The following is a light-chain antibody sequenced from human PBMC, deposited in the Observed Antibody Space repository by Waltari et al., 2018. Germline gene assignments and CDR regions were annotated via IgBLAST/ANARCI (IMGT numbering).Light chain of an antibody. Sequence: QSVLTQPPSASGTPGQRVTIACSGSSPNIGSNTVNWYQQLPGTAPTLLIYSNNQRPSGVPDRCSGSKSGPSASLAISGLQSEDEADYYCAAWDDSLNGVVFGGGTKLTVL. J-gene: IGLJ2*01. CDR3: AAWDDSLNGVV. V-gene: IGLV1-44*01. CDR2: SNN. CDR1: SPNIGSNT.